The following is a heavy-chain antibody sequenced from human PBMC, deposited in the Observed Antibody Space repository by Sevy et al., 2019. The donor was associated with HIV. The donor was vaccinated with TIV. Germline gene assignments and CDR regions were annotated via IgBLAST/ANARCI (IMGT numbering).Heavy chain of an antibody. CDR2: IYYNGHI. J-gene: IGHJ4*02. Sequence: SETLSLTCTVSGGSITSLYWNWIRQPPGKGLEWIANIYYNGHINYNPSPRSRVTLSLDTSKNQFSLRLSPGTAAETAMYYCAGENAWGRGYSWGQGTLVTVSS. V-gene: IGHV4-59*08. D-gene: IGHD1-1*01. CDR1: GGSITSLY. CDR3: AGENAWGRGYS.